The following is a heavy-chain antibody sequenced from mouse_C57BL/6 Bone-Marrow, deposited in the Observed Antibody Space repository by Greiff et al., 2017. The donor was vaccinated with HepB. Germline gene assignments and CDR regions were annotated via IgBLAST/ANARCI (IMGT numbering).Heavy chain of an antibody. Sequence: EVKLMESGGDLVKPGGSLKLSCAASGFTFSSYGMSWVRQTPDKRLEWVATISSGGSYTYYPDSVKGRFTISRDNAKNTLYLQMSSLKSEDTAMYYCARMGIYYYGFDYWGQGTTLTVSS. CDR2: ISSGGSYT. CDR3: ARMGIYYYGFDY. CDR1: GFTFSSYG. V-gene: IGHV5-6*01. D-gene: IGHD1-1*01. J-gene: IGHJ2*01.